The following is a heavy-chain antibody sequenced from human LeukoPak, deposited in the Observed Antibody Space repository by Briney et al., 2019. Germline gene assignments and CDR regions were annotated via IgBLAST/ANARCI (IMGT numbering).Heavy chain of an antibody. V-gene: IGHV1-18*01. J-gene: IGHJ5*02. CDR1: GYTFTSYG. D-gene: IGHD3-22*01. CDR2: FSAYNGKT. CDR3: ARNYYDSSGYGSLNWFDP. Sequence: ASVKVSCKASGYTFTSYGISWVRQAPGQGLEWRGWFSAYNGKTDYAQKLQGRVTMTTDTSTSTAYMELRSLRSDDTAVYYCARNYYDSSGYGSLNWFDPWGQGTLVTVSS.